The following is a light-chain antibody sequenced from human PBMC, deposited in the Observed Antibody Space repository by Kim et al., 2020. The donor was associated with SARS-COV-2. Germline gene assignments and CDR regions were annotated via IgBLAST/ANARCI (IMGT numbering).Light chain of an antibody. V-gene: IGKV3-20*01. CDR1: QSITRDY. CDR3: QQYGSSPSVT. CDR2: GTS. J-gene: IGKJ4*01. Sequence: EIVLTQSPGTLSLSPGERATLSCRASQSITRDYLAWYQQRPGQAPRLLIYGTSSRADGIPDRFSGSGSGTHFTLTISRLEPEDLGLYYCQQYGSSPSVTFGGGTKVEI.